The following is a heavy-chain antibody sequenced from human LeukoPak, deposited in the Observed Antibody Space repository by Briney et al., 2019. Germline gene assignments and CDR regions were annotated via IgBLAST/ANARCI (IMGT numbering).Heavy chain of an antibody. Sequence: PGGSLRLSCVASGFTFDDYGMGWVRQVPGKGLEWVSGTNWNGGITGYADSVKGRFTISRDNAKNSLYLQMNSLRAEDTAFYYCARGTEVYYDSSSYYSYWGQGTLVTVSS. V-gene: IGHV3-20*04. CDR1: GFTFDDYG. CDR2: TNWNGGIT. J-gene: IGHJ4*02. CDR3: ARGTEVYYDSSSYYSY. D-gene: IGHD3-22*01.